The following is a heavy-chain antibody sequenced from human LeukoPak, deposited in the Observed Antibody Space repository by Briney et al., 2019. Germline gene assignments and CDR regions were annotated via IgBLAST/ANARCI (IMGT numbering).Heavy chain of an antibody. D-gene: IGHD6-19*01. Sequence: GGTLRLSCAASGFTFSNSDMSWVCEAPGKELEYISTIAGRGDNTCYTDSVKGRFAISRVNSKNTLYLQMTSLRVEDTAVYFCTKGHCSGWGQGTLVSV. CDR3: TKGHCSG. CDR1: GFTFSNSD. CDR2: IAGRGDNT. V-gene: IGHV3-23*01. J-gene: IGHJ4*02.